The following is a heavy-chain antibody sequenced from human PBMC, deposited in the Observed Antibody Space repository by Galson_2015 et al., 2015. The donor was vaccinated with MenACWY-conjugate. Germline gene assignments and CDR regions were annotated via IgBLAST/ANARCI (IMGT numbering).Heavy chain of an antibody. V-gene: IGHV3-48*01. J-gene: IGHJ3*02. CDR1: GFTFSSYS. D-gene: IGHD3-22*01. CDR2: ISRSSDTV. Sequence: SLRLSCAASGFTFSSYSINWVRQAPGKGLEWVSYISRSSDTVYYADSVKGRFTISRDNAKNSLYLQMNSLRAEDTAVYYCARGNYYDSSGYYRMDAFDMWGQGTMVTVSS. CDR3: ARGNYYDSSGYYRMDAFDM.